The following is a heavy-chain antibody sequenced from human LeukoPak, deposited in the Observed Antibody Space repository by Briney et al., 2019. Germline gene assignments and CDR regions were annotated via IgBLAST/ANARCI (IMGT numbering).Heavy chain of an antibody. CDR1: GGSMNNYY. CDR2: IHYSGST. V-gene: IGHV4-59*01. Sequence: SETLSLTCTVSGGSMNNYYCTWIRQPPGKGLEWVGHIHYSGSTNYNPSLKSRVTISGDTSKNQFSLKLSSMTAADTAVYYCARHRYMDVWGKGTTVTVFS. J-gene: IGHJ6*03. CDR3: ARHRYMDV.